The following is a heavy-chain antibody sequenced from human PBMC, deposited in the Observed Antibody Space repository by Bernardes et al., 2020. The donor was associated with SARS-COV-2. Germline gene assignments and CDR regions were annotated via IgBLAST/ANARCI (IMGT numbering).Heavy chain of an antibody. CDR1: GGSISSGSYY. D-gene: IGHD6-13*01. Sequence: SETLSLTCTVSGGSISSGSYYWSWIRQPAGKGLEWIGCIYTSGSTNYNPSLKSRVTISVDTSKNQFSLKLSSVTAADTAVYYCARDVAAAGLFDYWGQGTLVTVSS. CDR2: IYTSGST. CDR3: ARDVAAAGLFDY. J-gene: IGHJ4*02. V-gene: IGHV4-61*02.